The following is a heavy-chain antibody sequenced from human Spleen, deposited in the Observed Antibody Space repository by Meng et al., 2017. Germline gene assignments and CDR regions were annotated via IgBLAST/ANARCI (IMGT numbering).Heavy chain of an antibody. J-gene: IGHJ4*02. CDR3: ARWVHYYDSSGYLDY. CDR1: GYTFTSYG. Sequence: HVQLLQSGAEVKQPGASLKVSCKASGYTFTSYGISWVRQAPGQGLEWMGWISAYNGNTNYAQKLQGRVTMTTDTSTSTAYMELRSLRSDDTAVYYCARWVHYYDSSGYLDYWGQGTLVTVSS. CDR2: ISAYNGNT. D-gene: IGHD3-22*01. V-gene: IGHV1-18*01.